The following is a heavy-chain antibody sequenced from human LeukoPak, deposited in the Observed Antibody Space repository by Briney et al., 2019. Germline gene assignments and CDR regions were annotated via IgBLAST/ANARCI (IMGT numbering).Heavy chain of an antibody. Sequence: ASVKVSCKASGGTFNSYAISWVRQAPGQGLEWMGGIIPIFGTANYAQKFQGRVTITADESTSTAYMELSSLRSEDTAVYYCARDWAAAAGTHWGQGTLVTVSS. CDR2: IIPIFGTA. V-gene: IGHV1-69*01. CDR3: ARDWAAAAGTH. D-gene: IGHD6-13*01. CDR1: GGTFNSYA. J-gene: IGHJ4*02.